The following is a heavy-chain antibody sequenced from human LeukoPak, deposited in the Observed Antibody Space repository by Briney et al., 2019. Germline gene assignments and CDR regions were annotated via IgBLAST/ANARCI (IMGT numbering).Heavy chain of an antibody. D-gene: IGHD5-24*01. V-gene: IGHV4-31*03. CDR2: IYYSGST. Sequence: SETLSLTCTVSGGSISSGGYYWSWIRQHPGKGLEWIGYIYYSGSTYYNPSLETRVTMSVDMSKNQFSLELTSVTAAYTAVYYSARDHMAVTSFDQWGQGTLVTVSS. CDR3: ARDHMAVTSFDQ. J-gene: IGHJ4*02. CDR1: GGSISSGGYY.